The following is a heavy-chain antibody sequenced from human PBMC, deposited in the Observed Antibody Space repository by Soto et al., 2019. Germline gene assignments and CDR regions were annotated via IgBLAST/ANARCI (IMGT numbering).Heavy chain of an antibody. V-gene: IGHV3-30*18. J-gene: IGHJ4*02. Sequence: GGSLRLSCAASGFTFSIYGMHWVRHAPGKGLEWVAVISYDGSNKYYADSVKGRFTISRDNSKNTLYLQMNSLRAEDTAVYYCAKDGIQLWFQPYYFDYWGQGTLVTVSS. D-gene: IGHD5-18*01. CDR2: ISYDGSNK. CDR1: GFTFSIYG. CDR3: AKDGIQLWFQPYYFDY.